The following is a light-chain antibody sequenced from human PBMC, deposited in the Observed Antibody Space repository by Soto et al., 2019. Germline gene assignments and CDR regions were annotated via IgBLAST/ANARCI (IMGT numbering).Light chain of an antibody. V-gene: IGLV2-14*03. J-gene: IGLJ1*01. CDR1: SSDVGGYNY. CDR2: DVS. CDR3: SSYTTSNTRQIV. Sequence: LTQPASVSGSPGQSITISCTGTSSDVGGYNYVSWYQHHPGKAPKLLIYDVSNRPSGISNRFSGSKSDNTASLTISGLQPEDEADYYCSSYTTSNTRQIVFGTGTKVTVL.